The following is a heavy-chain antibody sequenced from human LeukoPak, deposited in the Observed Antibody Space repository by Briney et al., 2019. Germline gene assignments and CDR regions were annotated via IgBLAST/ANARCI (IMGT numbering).Heavy chain of an antibody. CDR1: GFIFDDYA. D-gene: IGHD3-22*01. V-gene: IGHV3-9*01. Sequence: GGSLRLSCVTSGFIFDDYAMHWVRQGPGKGLEWVSGISSNSGGIAYADSVKGRFTISRDNAKNSLYLQMNSLRPEDTALYYCAKDVQMTRNDYYNYFDYWGQGTLVTASS. CDR3: AKDVQMTRNDYYNYFDY. J-gene: IGHJ4*02. CDR2: ISSNSGGI.